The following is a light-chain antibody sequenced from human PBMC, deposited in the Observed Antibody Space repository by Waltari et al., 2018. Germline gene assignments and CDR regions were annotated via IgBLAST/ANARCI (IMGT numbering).Light chain of an antibody. V-gene: IGLV4-69*01. J-gene: IGLJ3*02. CDR1: SGHSSNI. CDR2: INSDGSH. Sequence: QLVLTQSPSASASLGASVKLTCTLDSGHSSNIVAWLQQQPEKGPRYLMKINSDGSHSKGDESPDRFSGSSSGAERYLTISSVQSEDEADYYCQTGGHGTWVFGGGTKLSVL. CDR3: QTGGHGTWV.